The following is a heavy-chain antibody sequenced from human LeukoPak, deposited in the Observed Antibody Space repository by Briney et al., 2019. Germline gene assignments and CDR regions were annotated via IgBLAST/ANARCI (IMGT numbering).Heavy chain of an antibody. CDR3: ARTSQGEMVTKN. J-gene: IGHJ4*02. Sequence: ASVKVSCKASGYTFTSYDINWVRQATGQGLEWMGWMNPNSGNTGYAQKFQGRVTMTRNTSISTAYMELSSLRSEDTAVYYCARTSQGEMVTKNWGQGTLVTVSS. D-gene: IGHD5-24*01. V-gene: IGHV1-8*01. CDR1: GYTFTSYD. CDR2: MNPNSGNT.